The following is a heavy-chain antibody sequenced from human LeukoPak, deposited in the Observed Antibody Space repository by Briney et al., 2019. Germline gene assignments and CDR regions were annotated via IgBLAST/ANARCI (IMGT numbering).Heavy chain of an antibody. CDR2: ISYDGSNK. CDR3: ARVKGREGNTVIIDY. J-gene: IGHJ4*02. D-gene: IGHD2/OR15-2a*01. Sequence: PGGSLRLSCAASGFTFSSYAMHWVRQAPGKGLEWVAVISYDGSNKYYADSVKGRFTISRDNSKNTLYLQMNSLRAEDTAVYYCARVKGREGNTVIIDYWGQGTLVTVSS. V-gene: IGHV3-30-3*01. CDR1: GFTFSSYA.